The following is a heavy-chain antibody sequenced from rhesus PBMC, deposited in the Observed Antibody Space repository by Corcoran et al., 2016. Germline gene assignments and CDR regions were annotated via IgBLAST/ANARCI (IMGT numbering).Heavy chain of an antibody. CDR1: GFTFSDYY. Sequence: EVQLGESGGGLAKPGGSLRLSCAASGFTFSDYYMAWVRQASGKGLEGVSRISNGGGSTYYADSVKGRFTISRENAKNTLYLQMDSLRAEDTAVYYCAKGHYYGSGPDYWGQGVLVTVSS. V-gene: IGHV3-178*02. CDR3: AKGHYYGSGPDY. J-gene: IGHJ4*01. D-gene: IGHD3-28*01. CDR2: ISNGGGST.